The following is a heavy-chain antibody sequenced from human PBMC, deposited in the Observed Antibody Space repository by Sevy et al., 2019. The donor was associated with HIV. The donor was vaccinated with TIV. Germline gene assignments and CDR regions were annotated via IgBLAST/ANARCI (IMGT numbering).Heavy chain of an antibody. V-gene: IGHV3-49*03. CDR1: GSTFRDYA. D-gene: IGHD3-3*01. Sequence: GSLRLSCTASGSTFRDYAVSWFRQAPGKGLEWVGFMRSNAYGGTTEYAASVKGRFTMSRDDSKTIAYLQMNSLKTDATAMYYCTTQRGYDFWSGLAPYGMDVWGQGTTVTVSS. CDR2: MRSNAYGGTT. J-gene: IGHJ6*02. CDR3: TTQRGYDFWSGLAPYGMDV.